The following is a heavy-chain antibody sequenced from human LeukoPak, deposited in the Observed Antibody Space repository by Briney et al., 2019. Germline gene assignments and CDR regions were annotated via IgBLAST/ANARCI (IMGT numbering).Heavy chain of an antibody. CDR1: GFNFEDYT. Sequence: GGSLRLSCAASGFNFEDYTMHWVRQTPGKGLEWVSSISSSSSYIYYADSVKGRFTISRDNAKNLLYLQMNSLRAEDTAVYYCARDRSYWGSYYMDVWGKGTTVTVSS. D-gene: IGHD3-16*01. V-gene: IGHV3-21*01. CDR2: ISSSSSYI. CDR3: ARDRSYWGSYYMDV. J-gene: IGHJ6*03.